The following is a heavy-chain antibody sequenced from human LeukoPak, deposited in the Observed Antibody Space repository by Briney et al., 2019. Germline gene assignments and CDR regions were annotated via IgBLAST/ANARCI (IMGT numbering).Heavy chain of an antibody. CDR2: INTGNGNT. J-gene: IGHJ4*02. CDR3: ARGLWSAHRREYYFDS. CDR1: GYTFTNYA. Sequence: ASVKVSCKASGYTFTNYAVNWMRQAPGQRLEWMGWINTGNGNTKFSQNYQARVTITRDASASTAYMELSSLTSEDTAVYFCARGLWSAHRREYYFDSWGQGTLVTVSS. D-gene: IGHD3-3*01. V-gene: IGHV1-3*04.